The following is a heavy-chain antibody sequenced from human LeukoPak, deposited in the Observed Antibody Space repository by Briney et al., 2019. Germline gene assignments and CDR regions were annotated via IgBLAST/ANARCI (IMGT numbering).Heavy chain of an antibody. CDR3: ARGSTYYDSSGQVPFDY. D-gene: IGHD3-22*01. CDR2: ISSSSSTI. V-gene: IGHV3-48*01. J-gene: IGHJ4*02. Sequence: PGGSLRLSCAASGFTFSTYSMNWVRQAPGKGLEWVSYISSSSSTIYYADSVKGRFTISRDNAKNSLHLQMNSLRAEDTAVYYCARGSTYYDSSGQVPFDYWGQGTLVTVSS. CDR1: GFTFSTYS.